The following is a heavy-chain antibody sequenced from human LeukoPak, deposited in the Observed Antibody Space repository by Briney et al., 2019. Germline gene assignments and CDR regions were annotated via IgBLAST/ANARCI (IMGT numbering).Heavy chain of an antibody. CDR3: AGSSHQRDWFDP. Sequence: ASVKVSCKSSGNTFTSHYIHWVRQVPGQGLEWMGIVAPGGGIITYAQKFQDRVTMTRDTSTGTVYMELSSLRSDDSAVYFCAGSSHQRDWFDPWGQGTLVTVSS. CDR1: GNTFTSHY. V-gene: IGHV1-46*01. CDR2: VAPGGGII. J-gene: IGHJ5*02. D-gene: IGHD1-1*01.